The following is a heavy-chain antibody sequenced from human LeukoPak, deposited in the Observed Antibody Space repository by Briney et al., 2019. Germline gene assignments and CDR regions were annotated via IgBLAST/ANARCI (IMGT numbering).Heavy chain of an antibody. CDR2: INHSGNT. J-gene: IGHJ4*02. CDR3: ALGYHDVWER. Sequence: SETLSLTCAVSSGSISSTTWWSWVRQPPGKGLEWIGEINHSGNTYYNPSLTGRVTISADRSDNQFSLKVNSVTAADTAVYYCALGYHDVWERWGQGTLVTVSS. CDR1: SGSISSTTW. V-gene: IGHV4-4*02. D-gene: IGHD1-26*01.